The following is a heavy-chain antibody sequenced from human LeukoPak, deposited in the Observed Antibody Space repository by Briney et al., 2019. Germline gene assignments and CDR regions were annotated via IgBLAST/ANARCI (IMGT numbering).Heavy chain of an antibody. D-gene: IGHD5-18*01. Sequence: SQTLSLTCTVSGASISSGDHYWAWIRQPPGKGLEYIGNIYNTGSGSNNPSLHSRITISADTSKNQFSLKLSSVTAADTVVYYCARGRGYGYGIDYWGQGTLVTVSS. J-gene: IGHJ4*02. CDR3: ARGRGYGYGIDY. CDR2: IYNTGSG. V-gene: IGHV4-30-4*08. CDR1: GASISSGDHY.